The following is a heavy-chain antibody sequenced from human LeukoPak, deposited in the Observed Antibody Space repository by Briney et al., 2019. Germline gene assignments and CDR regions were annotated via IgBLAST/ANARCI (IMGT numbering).Heavy chain of an antibody. CDR2: ISGNGGDT. J-gene: IGHJ5*02. V-gene: IGHV3-23*01. Sequence: PGGSLRLSCAASGFTFTSYSMSWVRQAPGKGLEWVSVISGNGGDTFYADSVKGRFTISRDNYKNTLYLQMNGLRAEDTAVYYCARGATDVTRWFDPWGQGTRVTVSS. CDR3: ARGATDVTRWFDP. CDR1: GFTFTSYS. D-gene: IGHD1-1*01.